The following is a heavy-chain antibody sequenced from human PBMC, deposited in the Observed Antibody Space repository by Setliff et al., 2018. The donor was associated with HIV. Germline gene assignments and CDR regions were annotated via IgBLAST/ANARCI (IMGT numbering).Heavy chain of an antibody. J-gene: IGHJ4*02. Sequence: GGSLRLSCAASGFTFSSYEMNWVRQAPGKGLEWVSYISSSGSITYYADSVKGRVTISRDNAKNSLYLQMNSLRVEDTAVYYCARVWRSSSWYFDYWGQGTLVTVSS. CDR2: ISSSGSIT. D-gene: IGHD6-13*01. V-gene: IGHV3-48*03. CDR3: ARVWRSSSWYFDY. CDR1: GFTFSSYE.